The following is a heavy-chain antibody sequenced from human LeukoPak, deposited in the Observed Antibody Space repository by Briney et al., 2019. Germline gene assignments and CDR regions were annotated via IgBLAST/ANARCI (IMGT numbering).Heavy chain of an antibody. V-gene: IGHV3-66*01. Sequence: PGRSLRLSCAASGFTLSSSDMHWVRQAPGKGLEWVSVIYSGGSTYYADSVKGRFTISRDNSKNTLYLQMNSLRAEDTAVYYCARDSGWGNYYFDYWGQGTLVTVSS. J-gene: IGHJ4*02. CDR3: ARDSGWGNYYFDY. CDR2: IYSGGST. CDR1: GFTLSSSD. D-gene: IGHD6-19*01.